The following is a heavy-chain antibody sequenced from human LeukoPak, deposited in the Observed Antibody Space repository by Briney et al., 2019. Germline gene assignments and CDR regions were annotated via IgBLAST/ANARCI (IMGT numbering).Heavy chain of an antibody. D-gene: IGHD6-13*01. CDR3: ARVHSSSWYRSYYYYMDV. Sequence: ASVKVSCKVSGYTLTELSMHWVRQAPGKGLEWMGGFDPEDGETIYAQKFQGRVTMTEDTSTDTAYMELSSLRSEDTAVYYCARVHSSSWYRSYYYYMDVWGKGTTVTVSS. V-gene: IGHV1-24*01. CDR2: FDPEDGET. CDR1: GYTLTELS. J-gene: IGHJ6*03.